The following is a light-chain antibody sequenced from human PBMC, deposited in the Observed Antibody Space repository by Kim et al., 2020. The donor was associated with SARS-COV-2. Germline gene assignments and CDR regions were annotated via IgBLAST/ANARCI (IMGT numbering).Light chain of an antibody. V-gene: IGLV3-1*01. CDR3: QAWDSSTVV. CDR2: QDS. CDR1: KLGEKY. J-gene: IGLJ2*01. Sequence: VSPGQTASITCSGDKLGEKYACWYQQKPGQSPVLVIYQDSKRPSGIPERFSGSNSGNTATLTISGTQAMDEADYYCQAWDSSTVVFGGGTQLTVL.